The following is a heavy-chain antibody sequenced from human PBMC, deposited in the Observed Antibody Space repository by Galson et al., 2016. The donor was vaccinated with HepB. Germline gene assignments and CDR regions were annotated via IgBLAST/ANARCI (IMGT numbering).Heavy chain of an antibody. J-gene: IGHJ4*02. V-gene: IGHV3-23*01. CDR2: IRGSGTGT. CDR1: GFSISIYS. CDR3: AKGVGSGYDWARLDY. Sequence: SLRLSCAASGFSISIYSMNWVRQAPGKGLEWVSAIRGSGTGTYYTDSVKGRFTISRDNSKNTLYLEMNSRRAEDTGVYYCAKGVGSGYDWARLDYWGQGTLVTVSS. D-gene: IGHD5-12*01.